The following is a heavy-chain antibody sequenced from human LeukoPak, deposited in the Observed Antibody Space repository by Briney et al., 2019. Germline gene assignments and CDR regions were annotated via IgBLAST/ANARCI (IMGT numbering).Heavy chain of an antibody. CDR2: ISWNSGSI. D-gene: IGHD2-8*02. Sequence: GRSLRLSCAASGFTFDDYAMHWVRQAPGKGLEWVSGISWNSGSIGYADSVKGRFTISRDNAKNSLYLQMNSLRAEDTALYYCAKGSGDCFDYWGQGTLVTVSS. CDR3: AKGSGDCFDY. J-gene: IGHJ4*02. CDR1: GFTFDDYA. V-gene: IGHV3-9*01.